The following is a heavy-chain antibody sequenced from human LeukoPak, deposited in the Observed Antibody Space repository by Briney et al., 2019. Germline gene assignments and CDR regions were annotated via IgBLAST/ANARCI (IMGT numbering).Heavy chain of an antibody. CDR2: IKKDGSEK. CDR1: GFTFSSYW. J-gene: IGHJ4*02. Sequence: GGSLRLSCAASGFTFSSYWMFWVRQPPGKGLEWVATIKKDGSEKDYVDSVKGRFTISRDNAENSLSLQMNSLRGDDTAIYYCVGGSGWLFDYWGQGTLVTVSS. D-gene: IGHD6-19*01. CDR3: VGGSGWLFDY. V-gene: IGHV3-7*01.